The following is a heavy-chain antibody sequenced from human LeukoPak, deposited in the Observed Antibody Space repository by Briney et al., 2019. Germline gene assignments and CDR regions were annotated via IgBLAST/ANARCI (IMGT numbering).Heavy chain of an antibody. Sequence: ASVKVFCKASGYTFTSYDINWVRQATGQGLEWMGWMNPNSGNTGYAQKFQGRVTMTRNTSISTAYMELSSLRSEDTAVYYCARRGYCSGGSCYSDASLDYWGQGTLVTVSS. J-gene: IGHJ4*02. D-gene: IGHD2-15*01. V-gene: IGHV1-8*01. CDR3: ARRGYCSGGSCYSDASLDY. CDR2: MNPNSGNT. CDR1: GYTFTSYD.